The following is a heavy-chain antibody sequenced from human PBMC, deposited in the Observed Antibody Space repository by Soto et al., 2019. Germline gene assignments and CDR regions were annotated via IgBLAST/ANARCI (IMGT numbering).Heavy chain of an antibody. V-gene: IGHV1-3*01. CDR2: INAGTGNT. J-gene: IGHJ6*02. D-gene: IGHD1-1*01. CDR3: AREAGTSYFYGMDV. CDR1: GYIFTNHA. Sequence: QVQLVQSGADVKKPGASVKVSCKASGYIFTNHALHWVRQAPGQRPEWMGWINAGTGNTKYSQHLQDRVTLSWDTSASTAYMELSSLTSEDTAVYYCAREAGTSYFYGMDVWGQGTTVTVS.